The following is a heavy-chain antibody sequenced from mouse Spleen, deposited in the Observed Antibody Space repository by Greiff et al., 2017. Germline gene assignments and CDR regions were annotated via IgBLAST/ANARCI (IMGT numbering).Heavy chain of an antibody. CDR2: ISSGGSYT. Sequence: EVQVVESGGGLVKPGGSLKLSCAASGFTFSSYAMSWVRQTPEKRLEWVATISSGGSYTYYPDSVKGRFTISRDNAKNTLYLQMSSLRSEDTAMYYCARQEGNDSDVWGAGTTVTVSS. CDR1: GFTFSSYA. D-gene: IGHD2-4*01. V-gene: IGHV5-9-3*01. J-gene: IGHJ1*01. CDR3: ARQEGNDSDV.